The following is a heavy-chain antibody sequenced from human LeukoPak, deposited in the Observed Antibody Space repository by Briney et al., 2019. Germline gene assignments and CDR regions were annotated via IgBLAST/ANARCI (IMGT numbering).Heavy chain of an antibody. Sequence: EWVANIKQDGSEKYYVDSVKGRFTISRDNAKNSLYLQMNSLRAEDTAVYYCARDDIYYYDSSGYYPDYWGQGTLVTVSS. V-gene: IGHV3-7*01. D-gene: IGHD3-22*01. CDR2: IKQDGSEK. J-gene: IGHJ4*02. CDR3: ARDDIYYYDSSGYYPDY.